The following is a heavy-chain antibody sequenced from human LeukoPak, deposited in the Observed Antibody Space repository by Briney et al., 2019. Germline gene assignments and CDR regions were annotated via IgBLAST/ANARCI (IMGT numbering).Heavy chain of an antibody. Sequence: SETLSLTCTVSGSSISSGGYYCSWIRQHPGKGLEWIGYIYYSGSTYYNPSLKSRVTISVDTSKNQFSLKLSSVTAADTAVSYCARTEGFGDYVDYWGQGTLVTVSS. V-gene: IGHV4-31*03. D-gene: IGHD3-10*01. CDR3: ARTEGFGDYVDY. J-gene: IGHJ4*02. CDR2: IYYSGST. CDR1: GSSISSGGYY.